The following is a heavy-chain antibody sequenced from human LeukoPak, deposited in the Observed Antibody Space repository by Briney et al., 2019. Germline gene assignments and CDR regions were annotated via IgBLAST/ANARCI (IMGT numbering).Heavy chain of an antibody. J-gene: IGHJ4*02. Sequence: GGSLRLSCAASGFTFSSYSMNWVRQAPGKGREWVSSISSSSSYIYYADSVKGRFTISRDNAKNSLYLQMNSLRAEDTAVYYCARDTSGWYVYYFDYWGQGTLVTVSS. V-gene: IGHV3-21*01. CDR3: ARDTSGWYVYYFDY. CDR1: GFTFSSYS. CDR2: ISSSSSYI. D-gene: IGHD6-19*01.